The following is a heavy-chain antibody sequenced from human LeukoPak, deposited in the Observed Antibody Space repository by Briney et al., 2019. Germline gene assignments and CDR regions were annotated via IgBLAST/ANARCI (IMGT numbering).Heavy chain of an antibody. CDR2: ISSSGSTI. J-gene: IGHJ6*02. V-gene: IGHV3-11*01. CDR1: ELTSSTSW. Sequence: PGGSLRLSCAASELTSSTSWMSWVRQAPGKGLEWVSYISSSGSTIYYADSVKGRFTISRDNAKNSLYLQMNSLRAEDTAVYYCARGRGDDFWSGYYWAYGMDVWGQGTTVTVSS. CDR3: ARGRGDDFWSGYYWAYGMDV. D-gene: IGHD3-3*01.